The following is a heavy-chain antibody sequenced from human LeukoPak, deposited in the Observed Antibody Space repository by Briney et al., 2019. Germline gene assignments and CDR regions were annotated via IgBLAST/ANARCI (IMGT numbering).Heavy chain of an antibody. J-gene: IGHJ4*02. Sequence: PGGSLRLSCAASGFTFSNHYMNWVRQAPGKGLEWVSSISSGSSSIYYADPVKGRFTISRDNAKSSLYLQMNSLRAEDTAVYYCARQCSISSCLWGQGTLVTVSS. V-gene: IGHV3-21*01. D-gene: IGHD2-2*01. CDR3: ARQCSISSCL. CDR2: ISSGSSSI. CDR1: GFTFSNHY.